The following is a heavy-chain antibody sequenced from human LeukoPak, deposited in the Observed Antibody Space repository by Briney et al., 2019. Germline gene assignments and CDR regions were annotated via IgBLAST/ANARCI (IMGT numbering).Heavy chain of an antibody. Sequence: ASVKVSCKASGGTFSSYAISWVRQAPGQGLEWMGGIIPIFGTANYAQKFQGRVTITTDESTSTAYMELSSLRSEDTAVYYCTTGGGIYYDSSGYYLYWGQGTLVTVSS. J-gene: IGHJ4*02. CDR1: GGTFSSYA. D-gene: IGHD3-22*01. CDR2: IIPIFGTA. V-gene: IGHV1-69*05. CDR3: TTGGGIYYDSSGYYLY.